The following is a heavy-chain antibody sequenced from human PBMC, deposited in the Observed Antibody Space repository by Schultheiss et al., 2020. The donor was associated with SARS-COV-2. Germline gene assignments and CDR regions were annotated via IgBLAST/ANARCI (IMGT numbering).Heavy chain of an antibody. V-gene: IGHV3-23*01. D-gene: IGHD3-10*01. J-gene: IGHJ4*02. CDR1: GFTFSSYA. CDR2: ISGDAGYT. CDR3: ARDLSGKDDY. Sequence: GGSLRLSCAASGFTFSSYAMTWVRQAPGKGLEWVSTISGDAGYTKDADSVKGRFTISRDNAKKTLYLQMNSLRADDTAVYFCARDLSGKDDYWGQGTLVTVSS.